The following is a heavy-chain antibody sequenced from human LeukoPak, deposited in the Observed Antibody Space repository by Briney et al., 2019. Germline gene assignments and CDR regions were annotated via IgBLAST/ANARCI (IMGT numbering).Heavy chain of an antibody. CDR1: GFTFSTYT. CDR2: ISGSGGRT. D-gene: IGHD6-19*01. Sequence: PGGSLRLSCAASGFTFSTYTMNWVRQAPGKGLEWVSGISGSGGRTYYADFVKGRFTISRDNSKNTLSLQMNSPRAEDTAVYYCAKDGYTEWLGLYYFDYWGQGTLVTVSS. CDR3: AKDGYTEWLGLYYFDY. V-gene: IGHV3-23*01. J-gene: IGHJ4*02.